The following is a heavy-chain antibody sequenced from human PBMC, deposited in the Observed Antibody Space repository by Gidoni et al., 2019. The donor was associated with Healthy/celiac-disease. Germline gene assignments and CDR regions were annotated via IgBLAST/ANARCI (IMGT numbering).Heavy chain of an antibody. J-gene: IGHJ4*02. D-gene: IGHD3-22*01. CDR3: ATLTMIVVAFDY. CDR2: LSGSGGST. V-gene: IGHV3-23*01. Sequence: EVQLLESGGGLGQPGGSLRLSCAASGCTFSSYAMSWVRQAPGKGLEWVSALSGSGGSTYSADSVKGRFTISRDNSKNTLYLQMNSLRAEDTAVYYCATLTMIVVAFDYWGQGTLVTVSS. CDR1: GCTFSSYA.